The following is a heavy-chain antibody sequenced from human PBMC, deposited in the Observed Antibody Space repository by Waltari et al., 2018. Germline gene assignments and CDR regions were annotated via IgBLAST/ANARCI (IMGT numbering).Heavy chain of an antibody. CDR2: FEPEDGET. CDR3: ATSSRGYCSSTSCSHDY. D-gene: IGHD2-2*01. V-gene: IGHV1-24*01. Sequence: QVQLVQSGAEVKKPGASVKVSCKVSGYTLTELSMHWVRPAPGKGLEWMGGFEPEDGETIYAQKFQGRVTMTEDTSTDTAYMELSSLRSEDTAVYYCATSSRGYCSSTSCSHDYWGQGTLVTVSS. CDR1: GYTLTELS. J-gene: IGHJ4*02.